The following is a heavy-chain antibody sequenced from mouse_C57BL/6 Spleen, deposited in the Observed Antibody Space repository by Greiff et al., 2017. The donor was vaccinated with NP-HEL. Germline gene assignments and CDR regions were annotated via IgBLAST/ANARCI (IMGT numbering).Heavy chain of an antibody. CDR2: INPSDSYT. J-gene: IGHJ2*01. CDR1: GYTFSSYC. Sequence: VQLLQPGADLVRPGSSVKLSCKASGYTFSSYCMPWVQQSPIQSLEWIGNINPSDSYTHYHQNFKDKATLTVDKSSSTAYMPNSSLTSEDSAVYYCARSGGNFDYWGQGTTLTVSS. D-gene: IGHD3-1*01. V-gene: IGHV1-52*01. CDR3: ARSGGNFDY.